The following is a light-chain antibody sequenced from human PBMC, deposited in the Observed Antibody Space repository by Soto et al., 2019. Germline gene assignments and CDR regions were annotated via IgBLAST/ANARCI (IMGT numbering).Light chain of an antibody. Sequence: EIVLTQSPGTLSLSPGEKATLSCRASQSVSSGFLAWYQQKPGQAPRLVIYGASSRATGIPDRFSGSGSGTDFTLTISSLDPEDFAVYYCQQYTTFGQGTKVEV. J-gene: IGKJ1*01. CDR3: QQYTT. V-gene: IGKV3-20*01. CDR2: GAS. CDR1: QSVSSGF.